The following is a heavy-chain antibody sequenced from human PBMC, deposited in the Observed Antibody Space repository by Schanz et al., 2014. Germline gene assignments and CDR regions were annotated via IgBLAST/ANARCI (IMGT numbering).Heavy chain of an antibody. CDR2: VSRSTPDI. D-gene: IGHD3-10*01. V-gene: IGHV3-48*01. J-gene: IGHJ6*02. Sequence: VRLVESGGGVVQPGRSLRLSCAASGFTLSNYAMGWVRQAPGKGLEWVSYVSRSTPDIYYADSVKGRFTMSRDNAKSAVSLQRNSLRAEDTAVYYWAKDGPGGSGSYSADGGMDVWGQGTTVTVSS. CDR1: GFTLSNYA. CDR3: AKDGPGGSGSYSADGGMDV.